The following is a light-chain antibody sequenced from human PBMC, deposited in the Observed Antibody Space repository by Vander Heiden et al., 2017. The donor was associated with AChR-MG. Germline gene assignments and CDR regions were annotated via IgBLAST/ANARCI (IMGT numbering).Light chain of an antibody. CDR1: QSIYSY. CDR2: DAS. J-gene: IGKJ4*01. CDR3: QQHGHWPPLT. V-gene: IGKV3-11*01. Sequence: EIVLTQSPATLSLSPGERATLSCRSSQSIYSYLAWYQQKPGQAPRLLIFDASNRATGIPARFSGSGYGTDFTLTISSLEPEDFAVYYCQQHGHWPPLTFGGGTKVEIK.